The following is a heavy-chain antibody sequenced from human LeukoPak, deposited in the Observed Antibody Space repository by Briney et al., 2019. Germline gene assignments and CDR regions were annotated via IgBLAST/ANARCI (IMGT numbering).Heavy chain of an antibody. CDR2: IYGGGST. D-gene: IGHD6-19*01. J-gene: IGHJ4*02. CDR1: GLSVSSNF. CDR3: ASWPVGWYGEDS. Sequence: GGSLRLSCAATGLSVSSNFMSWVRQAPGKGLEWVSVIYGGGSTYYADSVKGRFTISRDTPKNTLYLRMNSLRVEDTAVYYCASWPVGWYGEDSWGQGTLVTVSS. V-gene: IGHV3-53*01.